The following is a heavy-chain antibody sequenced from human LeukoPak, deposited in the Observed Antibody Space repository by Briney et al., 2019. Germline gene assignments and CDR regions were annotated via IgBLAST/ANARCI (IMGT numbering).Heavy chain of an antibody. D-gene: IGHD3-10*01. J-gene: IGHJ4*02. CDR1: GFTFSSYW. V-gene: IGHV3-7*03. CDR2: IKQDGSEK. CDR3: ATLVGIRGVMFPASYYFDY. Sequence: GGSLRLSCAASGFTFSSYWMSWVRQAPGKGLEWVANIKQDGSEKYYVDSVKGRFTISRDNSKNTLYLQMNSLRAEDTAVYYCATLVGIRGVMFPASYYFDYWGQGTLVTVSS.